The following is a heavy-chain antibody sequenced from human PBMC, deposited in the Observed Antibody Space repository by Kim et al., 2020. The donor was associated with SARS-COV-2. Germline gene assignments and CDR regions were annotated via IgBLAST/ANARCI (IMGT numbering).Heavy chain of an antibody. V-gene: IGHV4-61*01. CDR3: ARMGDSGWYTWGYWWFVL. CDR2: IFHSGSF. CDR1: GGSVNSRNHY. D-gene: IGHD6-19*01. Sequence: SETLSLTCTVSGGSVNSRNHYWSWVRQSPGKGLEWIGYIFHSGSFNYNPSLRSRVTISIDTSENQFSLKLSSVTAADTAVYYCARMGDSGWYTWGYWWFVLWGQGTLVTVSS. J-gene: IGHJ2*01.